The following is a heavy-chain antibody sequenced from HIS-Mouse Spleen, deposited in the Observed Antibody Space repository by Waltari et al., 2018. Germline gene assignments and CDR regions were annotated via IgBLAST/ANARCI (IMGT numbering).Heavy chain of an antibody. V-gene: IGHV1-2*02. D-gene: IGHD1-26*01. CDR1: GYSFTGYY. CDR3: ALLGARGWYYSYY. CDR2: INPNSGGT. J-gene: IGHJ4*02. Sequence: QVQLVQSGAEGKKPGASVKVSCKASGYSFTGYYIHWVRQAPGQGLEWKGWINPNSGGTNYEQKFQGRVTMTRDTSISTAYMELSRLRSDDTAVYYCALLGARGWYYSYYWGQGTLVTVSS.